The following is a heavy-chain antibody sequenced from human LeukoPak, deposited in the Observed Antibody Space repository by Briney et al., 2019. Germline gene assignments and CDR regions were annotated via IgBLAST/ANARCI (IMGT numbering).Heavy chain of an antibody. CDR3: ARGPDYGDY. CDR2: IYHSGST. CDR1: GGSISSGGYS. V-gene: IGHV4-30-2*01. Sequence: SETLSLTCAVSGGSISSGGYSWSWIRQPPGKGLEWIGYIYHSGSTYYNPSLKSRVTISVDRSKNQFSLKLSSVTAADTAVYYCARGPDYGDYWGQGTLVTVSS. J-gene: IGHJ4*02.